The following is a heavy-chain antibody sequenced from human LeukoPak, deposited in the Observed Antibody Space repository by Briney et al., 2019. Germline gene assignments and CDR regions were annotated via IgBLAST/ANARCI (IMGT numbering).Heavy chain of an antibody. CDR1: NYSFSRGYC. Sequence: KPSETLSLTCTVSNYSFSRGYCWGWIRQPPGKGPEWIATIYHSGSTYYNPSLKSRATISIDTSKNQFSLTLTSVTAADTAVYYCASPDSHDGDPLGYWGQGTLVTVSS. V-gene: IGHV4-38-2*02. CDR2: IYHSGST. CDR3: ASPDSHDGDPLGY. J-gene: IGHJ4*02. D-gene: IGHD4-17*01.